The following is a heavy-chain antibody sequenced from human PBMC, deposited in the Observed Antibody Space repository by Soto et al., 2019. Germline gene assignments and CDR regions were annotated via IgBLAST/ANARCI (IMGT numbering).Heavy chain of an antibody. CDR2: INPATGAA. J-gene: IGHJ3*02. CDR3: ARGGGVGVAGSAAFDM. D-gene: IGHD3-3*01. V-gene: IGHV1-2*02. Sequence: QLHLVQSGAVVKKPGASVTVSCSASGYPVTAYYMHWVRQAPGRGREWMGGINPATGAAKYTQTFPGRFTMTRDPSTSTVFMELSGLTSEDTAVFSCARGGGVGVAGSAAFDMWGQGTLVTVSS. CDR1: GYPVTAYY.